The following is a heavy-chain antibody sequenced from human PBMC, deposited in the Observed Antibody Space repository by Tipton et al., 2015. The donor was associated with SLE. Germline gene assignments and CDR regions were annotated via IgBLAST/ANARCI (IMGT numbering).Heavy chain of an antibody. CDR1: GFTFSSYA. J-gene: IGHJ4*02. Sequence: SLRLSCAASGFTFSSYAMSWVRQAPGKGLEWVSAISGSGGSTYYADSVKGRFTISRDNSKNTLYLQMNSLRAEDTAVYYCATAGEDIVVVPGDYWGQGTLVTVSS. D-gene: IGHD2-2*01. CDR2: ISGSGGST. V-gene: IGHV3-23*01. CDR3: ATAGEDIVVVPGDY.